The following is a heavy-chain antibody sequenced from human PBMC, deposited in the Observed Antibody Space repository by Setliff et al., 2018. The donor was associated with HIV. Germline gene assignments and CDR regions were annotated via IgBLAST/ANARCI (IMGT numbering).Heavy chain of an antibody. D-gene: IGHD5-12*01. V-gene: IGHV1-18*01. J-gene: IGHJ4*02. CDR1: GYTFSNYG. CDR3: ATRIRDGHRGYGYFDF. CDR2: ISAYNGNT. Sequence: ASVKVSCKASGYTFSNYGISWVRQAPGQGLEWMGWISAYNGNTNYAQKLQGRVTTTEDTSTDTAYMELSSLRPEDTAVYYCATRIRDGHRGYGYFDFWGQGTLVTVSS.